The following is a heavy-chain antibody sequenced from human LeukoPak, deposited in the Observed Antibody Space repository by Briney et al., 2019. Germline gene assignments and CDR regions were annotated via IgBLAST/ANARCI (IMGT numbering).Heavy chain of an antibody. D-gene: IGHD5-12*01. CDR3: ARDEVATTLDY. CDR2: IYSGGNT. J-gene: IGHJ4*02. Sequence: GGSLRLSCAASGFTVRSNYMTWVPQAPRKGLERVSVIYSGGNTYYADSVKGRFTISRDNSKNTLYLQMNSLRAEDTGVYYCARDEVATTLDYWGQGTLVTVSS. CDR1: GFTVRSNY. V-gene: IGHV3-66*02.